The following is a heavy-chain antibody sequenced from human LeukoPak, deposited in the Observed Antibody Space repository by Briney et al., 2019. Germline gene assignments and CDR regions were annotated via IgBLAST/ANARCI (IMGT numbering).Heavy chain of an antibody. J-gene: IGHJ4*02. CDR3: ARDPTGEGDY. CDR2: ISSSGTTI. Sequence: GGSLRLSCAASGFTFSSYWMHWVRQAPGKGLEGVSYISSSGTTIYYADSVKGRFTISRDNAKNSLYLQMNSLRADDTAVYYCARDPTGEGDYWGQGTLVTVSS. V-gene: IGHV3-48*04. D-gene: IGHD7-27*01. CDR1: GFTFSSYW.